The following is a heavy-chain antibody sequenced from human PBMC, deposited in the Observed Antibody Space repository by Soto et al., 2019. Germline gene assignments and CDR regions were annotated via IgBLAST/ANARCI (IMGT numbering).Heavy chain of an antibody. CDR3: THSGYSYGYGLDY. CDR2: IRSKAYGGTT. V-gene: IGHV3-49*04. CDR1: VYA. Sequence: VYAMTLDNQTPGKGLEWVGFIRSKAYGGTTEYAASVKGRFTISRDDSKSIAYLQMNSLKTEDTAVYYCTHSGYSYGYGLDYWGQGTLVTVS. J-gene: IGHJ4*02. D-gene: IGHD5-18*01.